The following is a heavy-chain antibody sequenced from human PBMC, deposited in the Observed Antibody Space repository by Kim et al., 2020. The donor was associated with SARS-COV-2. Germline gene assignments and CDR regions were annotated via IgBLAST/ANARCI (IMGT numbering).Heavy chain of an antibody. V-gene: IGHV3-43*01. Sequence: GGSLRLSCAASGFTFDDYTMHWVRQAPGKGLEWVSLISWDGGSTYYADSVKGRFTISRDNSKNSLYLQMNSLRTEDTALYYCAKDGGSGDWYFDLWGRGTLVTVSS. CDR1: GFTFDDYT. CDR3: AKDGGSGDWYFDL. CDR2: ISWDGGST. J-gene: IGHJ2*01. D-gene: IGHD3-3*01.